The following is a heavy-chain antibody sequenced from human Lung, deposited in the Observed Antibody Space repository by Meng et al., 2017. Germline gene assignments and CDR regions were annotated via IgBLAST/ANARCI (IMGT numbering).Heavy chain of an antibody. V-gene: IGHV4-34*01. CDR3: ARGPTTMAHDFDY. J-gene: IGHJ4*02. Sequence: VLVTQWGDGLLKPSESLSLPCVVSGGSFSDYYWSWIRQPPGKGLEWIGEINHSGSTNYTPSLESRATISVDTSQNNLSLKLSSVTAADSAVYYCARGPTTMAHDFDYWGQGTLVTVSS. D-gene: IGHD4-11*01. CDR2: INHSGST. CDR1: GGSFSDYY.